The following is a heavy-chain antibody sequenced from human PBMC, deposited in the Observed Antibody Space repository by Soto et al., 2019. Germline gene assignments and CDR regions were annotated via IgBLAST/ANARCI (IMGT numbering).Heavy chain of an antibody. V-gene: IGHV2-5*01. CDR3: AHRSTFYYYYGMDV. CDR2: IYWNDDK. Sequence: SGPTLVNPTQTLTLTCTFSGFSLSTSGVGVGWIRQPPGKALEWLALIYWNDDKRYSPSLKSRLTITKDTSKNQVVLTMANMDPVDTATYYRAHRSTFYYYYGMDVWGQGTTVTVSS. J-gene: IGHJ6*02. CDR1: GFSLSTSGVG.